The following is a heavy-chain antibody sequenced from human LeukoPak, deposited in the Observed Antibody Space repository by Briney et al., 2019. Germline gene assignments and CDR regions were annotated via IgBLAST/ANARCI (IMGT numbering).Heavy chain of an antibody. J-gene: IGHJ4*02. CDR2: ISWDGGST. V-gene: IGHV3-43D*04. D-gene: IGHD3-3*01. CDR1: GFTFDDYA. Sequence: PGGSLRLSCAASGFTFDDYAMHWVRQGPGKGLEWVSLISWDGGSTYDADSVKGRFTISRDNSKNSLYLQMNSLRAEDTALYYCASTYYYFWSGPPHYWGQGTLVTVSS. CDR3: ASTYYYFWSGPPHY.